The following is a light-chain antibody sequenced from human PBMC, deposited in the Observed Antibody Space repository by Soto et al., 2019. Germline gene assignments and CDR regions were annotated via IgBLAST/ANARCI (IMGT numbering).Light chain of an antibody. CDR3: QQYNGYWT. Sequence: DIQMTQSPSTLSASVGDRVTITXXXXXXXXXSLAWNHQYPGKAPQLLIYEASSLKSGVPSRFXGSRSGTXXXXXIXXXQPDDFATYYCQQYNGYWTFGQGTKVEIK. CDR2: EAS. CDR1: XXXXXS. J-gene: IGKJ1*01. V-gene: IGKV1-5*03.